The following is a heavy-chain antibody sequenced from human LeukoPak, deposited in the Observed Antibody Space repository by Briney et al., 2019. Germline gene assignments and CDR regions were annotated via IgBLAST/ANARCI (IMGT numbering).Heavy chain of an antibody. CDR2: IKQDGSEK. CDR1: GFTSSSYW. D-gene: IGHD6-6*01. J-gene: IGHJ4*02. V-gene: IGHV3-7*03. Sequence: GGSLRLSCAASGFTSSSYWMSWVRQAPGKGLEWVANIKQDGSEKYYVDSVKGRFTISRDNAKNSLYLQMNSLKTEDTAVYYCTSSYSSSSTLDYWGQGTLVTVSS. CDR3: TSSYSSSSTLDY.